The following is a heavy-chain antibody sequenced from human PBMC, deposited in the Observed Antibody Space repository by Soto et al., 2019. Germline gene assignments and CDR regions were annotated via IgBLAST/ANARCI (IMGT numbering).Heavy chain of an antibody. CDR3: ARESTSTGFDYYDSSGSVGKFDY. D-gene: IGHD3-22*01. J-gene: IGHJ4*02. CDR2: IYYSGST. CDR1: GGSISSGGYY. V-gene: IGHV4-31*03. Sequence: TLSLTSTVSGGSISSGGYYWSWIRQHPGKGLEWIGYIYYSGSTYYNPSLKSRVTISVDTSKNQFSLKLSSVTAADTAVYYCARESTSTGFDYYDSSGSVGKFDYWGQGTLVTVSS.